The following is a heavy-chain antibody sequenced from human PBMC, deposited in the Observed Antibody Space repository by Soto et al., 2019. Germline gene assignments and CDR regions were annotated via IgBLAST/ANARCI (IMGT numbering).Heavy chain of an antibody. D-gene: IGHD2-8*02. CDR1: GFTFSSYS. CDR2: ISSSSSYI. J-gene: IGHJ4*01. V-gene: IGHV3-21*04. Sequence: GGSLRLSCAASGFTFSSYSMNWVRQAPGKGLEWVSSISSSSSYIYYADSVKGRFTISRDNAKNTLYLQMNRLRAEDTAVYYCAKARCTADTCFGHDYWGHGRLVTVP. CDR3: AKARCTADTCFGHDY.